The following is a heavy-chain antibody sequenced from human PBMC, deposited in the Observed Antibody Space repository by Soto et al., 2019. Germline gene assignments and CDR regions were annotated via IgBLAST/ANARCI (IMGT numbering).Heavy chain of an antibody. Sequence: QVQLVQSGAEVKEPGASVKVSCKASGYTFTGYAIHWVRQAPGQRLEWMGWINAGNGDTKYSQQFEGRCTITRDTSASTAYMELSSLRSEDTAVYYCARGVGQFDYWGQGTLVTVSS. J-gene: IGHJ4*02. D-gene: IGHD3-10*01. V-gene: IGHV1-3*01. CDR1: GYTFTGYA. CDR2: INAGNGDT. CDR3: ARGVGQFDY.